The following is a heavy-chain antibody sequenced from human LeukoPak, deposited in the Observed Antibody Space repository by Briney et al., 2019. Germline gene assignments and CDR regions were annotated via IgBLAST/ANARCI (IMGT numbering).Heavy chain of an antibody. J-gene: IGHJ4*02. CDR2: ISSSSSTI. V-gene: IGHV3-48*01. CDR1: GFTFSSYS. Sequence: GGSLGLSCAASGFTFSSYSMNWVRQAPGKGLEWVSYISSSSSTIYYADSVKGRFTISRDNAKNSLYLQMNSLRAEDTAVYYCARDTPTVTFDYWGQGTLVTVSS. D-gene: IGHD4-17*01. CDR3: ARDTPTVTFDY.